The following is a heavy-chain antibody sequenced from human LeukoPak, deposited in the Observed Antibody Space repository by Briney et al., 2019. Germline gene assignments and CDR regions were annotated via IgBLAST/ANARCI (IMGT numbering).Heavy chain of an antibody. CDR3: ARDRCNSTSCYGRLAFDI. D-gene: IGHD2-2*01. J-gene: IGHJ3*02. CDR1: GGSISSYY. CDR2: IYTSGTT. V-gene: IGHV4-4*07. Sequence: SETLSLTCTVSGGSISSYYWSWIRQPAGKGLEWIGRIYTSGTTNYNPSLKSRVTMSVDTSKNQFSLKLSSVTAADTAVYYCARDRCNSTSCYGRLAFDIWGQGTMVTVSS.